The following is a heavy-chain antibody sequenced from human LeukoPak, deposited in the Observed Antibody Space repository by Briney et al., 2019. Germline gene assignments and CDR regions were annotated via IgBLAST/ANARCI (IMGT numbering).Heavy chain of an antibody. CDR2: ISGSGGST. CDR1: GFTFSSYA. D-gene: IGHD3-10*01. Sequence: PGGSLRLSCAASGFTFSSYAMHWVRQAPGKGLEWVSAISGSGGSTYYADSVKGRFTISRDNSKNTLYLQMNSLRAEDTAVYYCAKDLRGMVRGVIGWFDPWGQGTLVTVSS. J-gene: IGHJ5*02. CDR3: AKDLRGMVRGVIGWFDP. V-gene: IGHV3-23*01.